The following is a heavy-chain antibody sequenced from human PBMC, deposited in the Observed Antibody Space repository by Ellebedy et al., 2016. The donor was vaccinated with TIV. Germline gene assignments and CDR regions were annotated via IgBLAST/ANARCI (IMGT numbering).Heavy chain of an antibody. J-gene: IGHJ5*02. CDR3: AREGMVAATDL. V-gene: IGHV3-74*01. CDR2: INRDGSST. D-gene: IGHD2-15*01. CDR1: GFIFSSYW. Sequence: PGGSLRLSCAASGFIFSSYWMHRVRQVPGKGLVWVSRINRDGSSTSYADSVKGRFTMSRDNAKNTLFLQMNSLRVEDTAAYYCAREGMVAATDLWGQGTLVSVSS.